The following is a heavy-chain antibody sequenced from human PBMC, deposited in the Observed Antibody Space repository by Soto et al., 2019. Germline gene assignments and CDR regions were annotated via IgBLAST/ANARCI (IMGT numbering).Heavy chain of an antibody. CDR3: TSMVRGVIDY. CDR1: GFTFSGSA. CDR2: IRSKTNSYAT. V-gene: IGHV3-73*01. Sequence: EVLLVESGGGLVQPGGSLKLSCAASGFTFSGSAMHWVRQASGKGLEWVGRIRSKTNSYATAYAASVKGRFTISRDDSKNTAYLQMNSLNTDYTAVYYCTSMVRGVIDYWGQGTLVTVSS. D-gene: IGHD3-10*01. J-gene: IGHJ4*02.